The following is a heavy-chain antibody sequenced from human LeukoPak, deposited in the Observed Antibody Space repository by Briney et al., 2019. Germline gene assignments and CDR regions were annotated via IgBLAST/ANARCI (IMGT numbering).Heavy chain of an antibody. D-gene: IGHD1-14*01. V-gene: IGHV4-30-4*08. J-gene: IGHJ3*02. Sequence: SETLSLTCTVSGGSISSGDYYWSWIRQPPGKGLEWIGYIYYSGSTYYNPSLKSRVTISVDTARNQFSLKLSSVTAADTAMYYCPRDEAPSGADAFDIWGQGTMVTVSS. CDR2: IYYSGST. CDR3: PRDEAPSGADAFDI. CDR1: GGSISSGDYY.